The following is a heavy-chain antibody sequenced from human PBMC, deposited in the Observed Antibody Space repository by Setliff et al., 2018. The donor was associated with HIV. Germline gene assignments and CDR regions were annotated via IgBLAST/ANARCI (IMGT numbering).Heavy chain of an antibody. Sequence: SETLSLTCTVSGGSINSRSYSWGWIRQPPGKGLEWIGSFYYTGSTYYNPSLRSRVTISVDTSKNQFSLKLTSVTAADTAVYYCGRLSETAMASFDSWGQGILVTVSS. J-gene: IGHJ4*02. D-gene: IGHD2-21*02. CDR2: FYYTGST. V-gene: IGHV4-39*01. CDR1: GGSINSRSYS. CDR3: GRLSETAMASFDS.